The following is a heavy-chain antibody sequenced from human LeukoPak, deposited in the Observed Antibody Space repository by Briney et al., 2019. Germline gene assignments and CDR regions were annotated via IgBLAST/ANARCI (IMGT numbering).Heavy chain of an antibody. J-gene: IGHJ2*01. D-gene: IGHD2-15*01. Sequence: GSLRLSCAASGFTFSSYAMHQVRQAPGKGLEWVSCVSSTSSFIYYADSVKGRFTISRDNAKNSLYLQMNSLRAEDTAVYYCARDYFSRAALLGYFDLWGRGTLVTVSS. CDR2: VSSTSSFI. V-gene: IGHV3-21*01. CDR3: ARDYFSRAALLGYFDL. CDR1: GFTFSSYA.